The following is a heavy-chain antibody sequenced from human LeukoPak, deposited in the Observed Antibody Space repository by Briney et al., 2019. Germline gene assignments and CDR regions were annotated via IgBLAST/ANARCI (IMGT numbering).Heavy chain of an antibody. J-gene: IGHJ4*02. D-gene: IGHD6-19*01. Sequence: SETLSLTCTVSGGSVRSYYWSWIRQPAGKGLEWIGRIYISGSINYNPSLKSRVTMSIDTSKNQFSLKLSSVTAADTAVYYCARDSGYTSGWGPPFDYWGQGTLVTVSP. CDR2: IYISGSI. V-gene: IGHV4-4*07. CDR1: GGSVRSYY. CDR3: ARDSGYTSGWGPPFDY.